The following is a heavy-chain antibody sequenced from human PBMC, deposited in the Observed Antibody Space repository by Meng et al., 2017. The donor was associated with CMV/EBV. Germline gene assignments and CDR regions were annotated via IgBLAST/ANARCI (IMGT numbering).Heavy chain of an antibody. CDR3: VRSSGWSLFDY. CDR2: VNSNNDAT. CDR1: GFTFINYY. J-gene: IGHJ4*02. D-gene: IGHD6-19*01. V-gene: IGHV1-2*02. Sequence: QVQPGQSGAERKQPGASVKVSCTTAGFTFINYYIHWVRQGPGQGLEWMGWVNSNNDATNYARKFQGRASMTSDTSISTAHMELSRLMSDDTAVYYCVRSSGWSLFDYWGQGTLVTVSS.